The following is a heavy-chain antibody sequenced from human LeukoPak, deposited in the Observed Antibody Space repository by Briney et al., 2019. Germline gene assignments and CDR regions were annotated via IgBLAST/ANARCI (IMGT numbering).Heavy chain of an antibody. CDR2: ISYDGSNK. J-gene: IGHJ4*02. D-gene: IGHD1-26*01. CDR1: GFTFSSYA. V-gene: IGHV3-30-3*01. CDR3: ARGHEWELLPLSVY. Sequence: TGGSLRLSCAASGFTFSSYAMHWVRQAPGKGLEWVAVISYDGSNKYYADSVKGRFTISRDNSKNTLYLQMNSLRAEDTAVYYCARGHEWELLPLSVYWGQGTLVTVSS.